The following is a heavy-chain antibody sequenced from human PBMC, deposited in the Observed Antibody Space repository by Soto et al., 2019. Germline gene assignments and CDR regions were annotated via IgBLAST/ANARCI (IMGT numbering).Heavy chain of an antibody. CDR2: ISWNSGTK. Sequence: EVQLVDSGGGLVQPGRSLRLSCAASGFTFDSYAMHWVRQAPGKGLEWVSSISWNSGTKGYADSVKGRFTISRDNAKTCLYLQMDSLRAEDTALYYCAKELGGYSYGYELDYWGQGTLVTVSS. CDR3: AKELGGYSYGYELDY. J-gene: IGHJ4*02. CDR1: GFTFDSYA. V-gene: IGHV3-9*01. D-gene: IGHD5-18*01.